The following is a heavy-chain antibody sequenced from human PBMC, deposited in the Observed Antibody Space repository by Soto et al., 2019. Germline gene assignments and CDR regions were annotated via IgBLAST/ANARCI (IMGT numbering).Heavy chain of an antibody. V-gene: IGHV3-23*01. Sequence: GGSLRLSCAASGFTFSSHAMNWVRQAPGKGLEWVSVISGSGGSTYYADSVKGRFTISRDNSKNTLYLQMNTLRAEDTAIYYCAKDLRPFSPQLVPAATKENFDYWGQGTLVTVSS. CDR1: GFTFSSHA. J-gene: IGHJ4*02. CDR3: AKDLRPFSPQLVPAATKENFDY. D-gene: IGHD2-2*01. CDR2: ISGSGGST.